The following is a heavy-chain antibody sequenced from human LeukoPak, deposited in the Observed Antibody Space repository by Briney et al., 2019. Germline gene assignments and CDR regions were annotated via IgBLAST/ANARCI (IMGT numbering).Heavy chain of an antibody. CDR2: ISWSGGST. CDR3: ARVGALRYFDWATSYYYYYMDV. D-gene: IGHD3-9*01. V-gene: IGHV3-20*01. J-gene: IGHJ6*03. Sequence: GGSLRLSCAASGFTFDDYGMSWVRQAPGKGLEWVSCISWSGGSTGYADSVKGRFTIPRDNAKNSLYLKMNSLRGEDTALYKCARVGALRYFDWATSYYYYYMDVWGKGTTVTISS. CDR1: GFTFDDYG.